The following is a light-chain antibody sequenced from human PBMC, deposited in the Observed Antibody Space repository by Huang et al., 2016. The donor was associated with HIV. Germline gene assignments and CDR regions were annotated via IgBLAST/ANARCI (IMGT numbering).Light chain of an antibody. V-gene: IGKV1-39*01. Sequence: DIQMTQSPSSLSASIGDRVTITCRASQSISSYLNWYQQKPGKAPNLLIYAASSLQSGVPSRFSGSGSGTDFSLTINSLQPEDFATYYCQQNYNAPPPWTFGQGTKVDVK. CDR3: QQNYNAPPPWT. CDR2: AAS. CDR1: QSISSY. J-gene: IGKJ1*01.